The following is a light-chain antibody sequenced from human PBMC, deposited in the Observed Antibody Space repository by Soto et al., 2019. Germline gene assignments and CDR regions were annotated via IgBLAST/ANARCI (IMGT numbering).Light chain of an antibody. Sequence: IVLTQSPGTLSLSPGERATLSCRASQSVTKNNLNWYQQKPGQSPRLLIYDASNRATGIPARFSGSGSETDFTLTISSLEPEDFAVYYCQQRSDWPPITFGQGTRLEIK. CDR1: QSVTKNN. J-gene: IGKJ5*01. CDR3: QQRSDWPPIT. V-gene: IGKV3-11*01. CDR2: DAS.